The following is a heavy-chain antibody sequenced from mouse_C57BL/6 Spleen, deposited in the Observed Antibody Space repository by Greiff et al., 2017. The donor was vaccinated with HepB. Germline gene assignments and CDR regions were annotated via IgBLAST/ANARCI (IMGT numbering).Heavy chain of an antibody. J-gene: IGHJ3*01. CDR3: ARGNRGFGY. Sequence: EVKLMESGGGLVKPGGSLKLSCAASGFTFSDYGMHWVRQAPEEGLEWVAYISSGSSTIYYADTVKGRFTISRDNAKNTLFLQMTSLRSEDTAMYYCARGNRGFGYWGQGTLVTVSA. D-gene: IGHD2-1*01. CDR1: GFTFSDYG. CDR2: ISSGSSTI. V-gene: IGHV5-17*01.